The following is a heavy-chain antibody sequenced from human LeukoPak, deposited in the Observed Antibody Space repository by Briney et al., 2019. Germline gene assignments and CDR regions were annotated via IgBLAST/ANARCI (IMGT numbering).Heavy chain of an antibody. CDR2: INSDGSST. CDR1: GFTFSNYW. V-gene: IGHV3-74*01. Sequence: GGSLRLSCAASGFTFSNYWMHWVRQAPGKGLVWVSRINSDGSSTNYADSVKGRFTISRDNAKNSLYLQMNSLRAEDTAVYYCARVLRYCSGGNCYSGGLGYMDVWGKGTTVTISS. D-gene: IGHD2-15*01. CDR3: ARVLRYCSGGNCYSGGLGYMDV. J-gene: IGHJ6*03.